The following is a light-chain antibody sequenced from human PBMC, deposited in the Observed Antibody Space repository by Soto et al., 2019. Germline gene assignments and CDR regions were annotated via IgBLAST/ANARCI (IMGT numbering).Light chain of an antibody. CDR3: SSYTSTYTWM. CDR2: EVI. Sequence: QSALTQPASVSGSPGQSITISCAGTSSDVGGYDYVSWYQQHPGKAPKLMIYEVINRPSGISDRFSGSKSGNTASLTISGLQAEDEADYYCSSYTSTYTWMFGGGTKLTVL. V-gene: IGLV2-14*01. CDR1: SSDVGGYDY. J-gene: IGLJ3*02.